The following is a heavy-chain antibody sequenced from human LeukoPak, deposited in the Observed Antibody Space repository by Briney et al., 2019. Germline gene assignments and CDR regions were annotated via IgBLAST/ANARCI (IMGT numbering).Heavy chain of an antibody. CDR2: IFYDGTNK. V-gene: IGHV3-30-3*01. D-gene: IGHD2-21*02. Sequence: GGSLRLSCAASGFTFSNYAMHWVRQAPGKGLEWVTLIFYDGTNKYYADSVKGRFTISRDNSKNTLYLQMNSLRTEDTAAYYCARDNGDYYFDFWGQGALVTVSS. CDR1: GFTFSNYA. CDR3: ARDNGDYYFDF. J-gene: IGHJ4*02.